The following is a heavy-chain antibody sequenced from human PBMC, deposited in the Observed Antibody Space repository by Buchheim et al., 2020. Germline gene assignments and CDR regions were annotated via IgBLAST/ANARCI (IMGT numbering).Heavy chain of an antibody. Sequence: EVQLLESGGGLVQPGGSLRLSCEASGFTFSRCGMSWVRQAPGKGLEWVSTISVGGCSPSYADSIKGRLNIFRDNSKNTLYLQMSGLRAEDTAIYYCAKGRGTTGTLFDYWGQGTL. V-gene: IGHV3-23*01. J-gene: IGHJ4*02. CDR1: GFTFSRCG. D-gene: IGHD4-17*01. CDR2: ISVGGCSP. CDR3: AKGRGTTGTLFDY.